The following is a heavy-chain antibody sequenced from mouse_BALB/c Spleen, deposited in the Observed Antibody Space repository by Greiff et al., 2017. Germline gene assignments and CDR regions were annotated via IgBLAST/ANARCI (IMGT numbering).Heavy chain of an antibody. CDR2: ISSGGSYT. J-gene: IGHJ4*01. CDR3: ARWRGDY. CDR1: GFTFSSYG. V-gene: IGHV5-6*01. Sequence: EVMLVESGGDLVKPGGSLKLSCAASGFTFSSYGMSWVRQTPDKRLEWVATISSGGSYTYYPDSVKGRFTISRDNAKNTLYLQMSSLKSEDTAMYYCARWRGDYWGQGTSVTVSS.